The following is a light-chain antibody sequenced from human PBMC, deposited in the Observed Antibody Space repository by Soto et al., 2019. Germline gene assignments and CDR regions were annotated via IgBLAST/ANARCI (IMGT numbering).Light chain of an antibody. V-gene: IGKV3-11*01. Sequence: EIVMTQSPATLSVSPGERATLSCRASQSVSILLAWYQQKPGQAPRLLIYDTSNRATGIPARFSGSGSGTDFTLTISSLEPQDFAVYYCHQRSDWPRTFGQGTKVDI. J-gene: IGKJ1*01. CDR3: HQRSDWPRT. CDR1: QSVSIL. CDR2: DTS.